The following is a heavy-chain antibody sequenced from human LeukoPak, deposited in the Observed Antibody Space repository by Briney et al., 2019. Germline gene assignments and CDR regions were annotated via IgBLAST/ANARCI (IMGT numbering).Heavy chain of an antibody. Sequence: SETLSLTCTVSGGSISSYYWNWTRQPPEKGLEWIGFIYYSGSTYYNPSLKSRVTISVEMSKNQFSLKLRSVTAADTAVYYCARHGALEYPSSSSFDYWGQGTLVTVSS. CDR3: ARHGALEYPSSSSFDY. D-gene: IGHD6-6*01. CDR1: GGSISSYY. J-gene: IGHJ4*02. CDR2: IYYSGST. V-gene: IGHV4-59*08.